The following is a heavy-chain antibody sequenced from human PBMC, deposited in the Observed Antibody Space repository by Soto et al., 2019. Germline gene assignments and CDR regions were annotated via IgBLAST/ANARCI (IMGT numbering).Heavy chain of an antibody. Sequence: SVKVSCKASGGTFSSYAISWVRQAPGQGLEWMGGIIPIFGTANYAQKFQGRVTITADESTSTAYMELSSLRSEDTAVYYCARDAIHYDSSGYYDYWGQGTLVPVSP. V-gene: IGHV1-69*13. CDR3: ARDAIHYDSSGYYDY. J-gene: IGHJ4*02. CDR1: GGTFSSYA. CDR2: IIPIFGTA. D-gene: IGHD3-22*01.